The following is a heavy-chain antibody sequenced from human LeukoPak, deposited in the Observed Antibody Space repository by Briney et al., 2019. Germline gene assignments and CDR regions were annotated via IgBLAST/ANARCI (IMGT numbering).Heavy chain of an antibody. Sequence: GGSLRLSCAASGFTFSSYAMSWVRQAPGKGLEWVSAVSGSGAGTYYADSVKGRFTISRDNSKNTLYLQMNSLRAEDTAVYYCAKDPKAGVKTFDYWGQGTLVTVSS. CDR1: GFTFSSYA. CDR3: AKDPKAGVKTFDY. CDR2: VSGSGAGT. V-gene: IGHV3-23*01. J-gene: IGHJ4*02. D-gene: IGHD3-3*01.